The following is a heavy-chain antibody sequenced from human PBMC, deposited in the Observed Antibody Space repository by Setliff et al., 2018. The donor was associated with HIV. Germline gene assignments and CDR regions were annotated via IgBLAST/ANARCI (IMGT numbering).Heavy chain of an antibody. Sequence: PSETLSLTCAVYGGSFSGYYWSWIRQPSEKGLEWIGEINHSGSTNYNPSLKSRVNISVDTSKNQFSLKLTSVTAADTAVYYCARSNYDSSFDYWGQGPLVTVSS. D-gene: IGHD3-22*01. CDR3: ARSNYDSSFDY. V-gene: IGHV4-34*01. J-gene: IGHJ4*02. CDR1: GGSFSGYY. CDR2: INHSGST.